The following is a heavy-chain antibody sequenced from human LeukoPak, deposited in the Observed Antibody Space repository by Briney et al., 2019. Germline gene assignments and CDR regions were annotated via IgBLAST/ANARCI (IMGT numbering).Heavy chain of an antibody. CDR1: GGSFSGSY. CDR2: INHSGST. J-gene: IGHJ4*02. D-gene: IGHD1-26*01. CDR3: AREKWEVRFDY. V-gene: IGHV4-34*01. Sequence: SETLSLTCAVYGGSFSGSYWSWVRQPPGKGLEWIGEINHSGSTNYNPSLKSRVTISVDTSKNQFSLKLTSMTAADTAVYYCAREKWEVRFDYWGQGTLVTVSS.